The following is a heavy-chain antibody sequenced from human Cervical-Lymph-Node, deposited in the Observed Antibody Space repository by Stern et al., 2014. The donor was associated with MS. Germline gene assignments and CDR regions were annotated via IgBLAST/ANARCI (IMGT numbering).Heavy chain of an antibody. CDR2: ITNVGSS. Sequence: EVQLVQSGGGVIQPGGSLRLSCTASGFTVRRDYMTWVRQAPGQGLEWVSLITNVGSSFYTDSVKGRFTISRDDSKNTVYLHMTSLRAEDTAMYYCARDTSSPERSDWWGQGTLVTVSS. CDR3: ARDTSSPERSDW. D-gene: IGHD1-1*01. CDR1: GFTVRRDY. V-gene: IGHV3-53*01. J-gene: IGHJ4*02.